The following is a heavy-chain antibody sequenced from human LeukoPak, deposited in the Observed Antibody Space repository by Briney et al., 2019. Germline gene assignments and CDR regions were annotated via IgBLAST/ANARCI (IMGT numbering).Heavy chain of an antibody. CDR3: AGDYPDY. D-gene: IGHD4-17*01. J-gene: IGHJ4*02. CDR1: GFTFSSYA. CDR2: ISDDGGNT. Sequence: GGSLRLSCAASGFTFSSYAVHWVRQAPGKGLEWVAVISDDGGNTYYAGSVKGRFTISRDNSKNMLYLQMNSLRAEDTAVYYRAGDYPDYWGQGTLVTVSS. V-gene: IGHV3-30-3*01.